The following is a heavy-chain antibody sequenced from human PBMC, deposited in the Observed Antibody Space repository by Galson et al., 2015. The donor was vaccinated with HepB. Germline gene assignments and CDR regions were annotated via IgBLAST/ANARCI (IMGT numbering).Heavy chain of an antibody. D-gene: IGHD3-22*01. CDR2: ISYDGSNK. Sequence: SLRLSCAASGFTFSSYGMHWVRQAPGKGLEWVAVISYDGSNKYYADSVKGRFTISRDNSKNTLYLQMNSLRAEDTAVYYCAKEGTYYYDSSALPDYWGQGPLVTVSS. J-gene: IGHJ4*02. CDR1: GFTFSSYG. CDR3: AKEGTYYYDSSALPDY. V-gene: IGHV3-30*18.